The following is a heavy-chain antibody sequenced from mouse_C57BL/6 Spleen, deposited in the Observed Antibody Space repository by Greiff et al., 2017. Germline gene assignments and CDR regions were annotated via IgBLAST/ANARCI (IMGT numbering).Heavy chain of an antibody. CDR2: FYPGSGSI. CDR1: GYTFTEYT. V-gene: IGHV1-62-2*01. D-gene: IGHD2-1*01. J-gene: IGHJ4*01. Sequence: QVQLQQSGAELVKPGASVKLSCKASGYTFTEYTIHWVKQRPGQGLEWIGWFYPGSGSIKYNEKFKDKATLTADKSSSTVYMELSRLTSEDSAVYCCARHEASYYGNYVGGAMDYWGQGTSVTVSS. CDR3: ARHEASYYGNYVGGAMDY.